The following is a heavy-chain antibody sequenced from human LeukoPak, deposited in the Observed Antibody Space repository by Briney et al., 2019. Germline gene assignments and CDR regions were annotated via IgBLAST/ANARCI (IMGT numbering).Heavy chain of an antibody. Sequence: GGSLRLSCAASGFTFSSYAMSWVRQAPGKGLEWVSVISGNGVSTHYADSVKGRFTISRDNSKNTLYLQMNSLRAEDTAVYYCAKSFHSSSPPTPVDYWGQGTLVTVSS. D-gene: IGHD6-13*01. V-gene: IGHV3-23*01. J-gene: IGHJ4*02. CDR1: GFTFSSYA. CDR2: ISGNGVST. CDR3: AKSFHSSSPPTPVDY.